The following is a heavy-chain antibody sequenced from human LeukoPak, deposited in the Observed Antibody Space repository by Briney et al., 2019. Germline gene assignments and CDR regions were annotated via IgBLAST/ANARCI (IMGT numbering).Heavy chain of an antibody. CDR2: MYTGGST. Sequence: GGSLRLSCAASGFTFSSYTMHWVRQAPGKGLEWVSVMYTGGSTYYADSVKGRFTISRDNSKNTLNLQMNSLRAADTALYYCARRISGASYAFDIWGQGTMVTVSS. V-gene: IGHV3-53*01. CDR1: GFTFSSYT. J-gene: IGHJ3*02. CDR3: ARRISGASYAFDI.